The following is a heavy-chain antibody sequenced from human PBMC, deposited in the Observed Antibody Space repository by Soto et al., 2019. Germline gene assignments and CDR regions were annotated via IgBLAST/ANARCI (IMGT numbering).Heavy chain of an antibody. Sequence: SSETLSLTCAVSGGSLSSSNWWGWVRQPPGKGLEWIGEIYHSGSTNYNPSLKSRVTISLDTSRNQFSLKVTSVTAADTAVYYCARHPGASFDYWGQGTLVTVSS. CDR1: GGSLSSSNW. J-gene: IGHJ4*02. CDR2: IYHSGST. V-gene: IGHV4-4*02. CDR3: ARHPGASFDY. D-gene: IGHD3-10*01.